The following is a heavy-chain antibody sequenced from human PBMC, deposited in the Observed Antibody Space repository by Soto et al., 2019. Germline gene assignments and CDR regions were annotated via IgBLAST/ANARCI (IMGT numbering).Heavy chain of an antibody. CDR1: GFTFSSYA. J-gene: IGHJ4*02. CDR2: ISYDGSNK. CDR3: ARVPVVGAIYFDY. Sequence: PGGSLRLSCAASGFTFSSYAMHWVRQAPGKGLEWVAVISYDGSNKYYADSVKGRFTISRDNSKNTLYLQMNSLRAEDTAVYYCARVPVVGAIYFDYWGQGTLVTVSS. D-gene: IGHD1-26*01. V-gene: IGHV3-30-3*01.